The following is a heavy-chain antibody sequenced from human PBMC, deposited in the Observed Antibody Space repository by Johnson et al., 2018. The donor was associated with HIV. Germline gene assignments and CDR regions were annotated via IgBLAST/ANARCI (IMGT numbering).Heavy chain of an antibody. J-gene: IGHJ3*01. Sequence: QVQLVESGGGVVQPGGSLRLSCAASGFTFSNYAIHWVRQAPGKGLEWVAFIRYDGTNNYYADSVRGRFTISRDNSKNTVYLQMNGLRAEDTAVYYCAKDLAVVFVTTNGAGAFDLWGQGTLVTVSS. V-gene: IGHV3-30*02. CDR2: IRYDGTNN. D-gene: IGHD2-2*01. CDR1: GFTFSNYA. CDR3: AKDLAVVFVTTNGAGAFDL.